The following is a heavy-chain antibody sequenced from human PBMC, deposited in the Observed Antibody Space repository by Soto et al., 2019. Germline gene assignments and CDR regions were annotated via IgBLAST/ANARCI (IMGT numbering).Heavy chain of an antibody. CDR1: GYTSTAYP. D-gene: IGHD3-16*01. V-gene: IGHV1-3*01. Sequence: ASVKVSCKASGYTSTAYPMHWVRQAPGQRLEWMGWINAGNGNTKYSQKFQGRVTITRDTSASTAYMELSSLRSEDTAVYYCATYAWGRAFDIWGQGTMVTVSS. J-gene: IGHJ3*02. CDR3: ATYAWGRAFDI. CDR2: INAGNGNT.